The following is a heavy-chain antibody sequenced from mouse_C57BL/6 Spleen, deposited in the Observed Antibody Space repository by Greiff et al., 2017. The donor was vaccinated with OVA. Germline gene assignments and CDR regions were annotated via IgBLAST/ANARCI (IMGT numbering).Heavy chain of an antibody. V-gene: IGHV1-64*01. CDR2: IHPNSGST. CDR3: ARGPALPTWFAY. CDR1: GYTFTSYW. Sequence: VQLQQPGAELVKPGASVKLSCKASGYTFTSYWMHWVKQRPGQGLEWIGMIHPNSGSTNYNEKFKSKATLTVDKSSSTAYMQLSSLTSEDSAVYYCARGPALPTWFAYWGQGTLVTVSA. J-gene: IGHJ3*01.